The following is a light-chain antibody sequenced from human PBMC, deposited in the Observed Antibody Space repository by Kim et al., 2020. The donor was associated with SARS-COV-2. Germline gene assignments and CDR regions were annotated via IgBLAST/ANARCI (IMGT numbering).Light chain of an antibody. CDR1: QDVGTH. V-gene: IGKV3-15*01. CDR3: HQHNDWPLT. CDR2: GIS. J-gene: IGKJ4*01. Sequence: VSPVESATLSCKAIQDVGTHLAWYQQKPGQPPRLLISGISTRTTGIPARFSGGGSGTEFTLTISSLQSEDFAVYYCHQHNDWPLTFGGGTKVDIK.